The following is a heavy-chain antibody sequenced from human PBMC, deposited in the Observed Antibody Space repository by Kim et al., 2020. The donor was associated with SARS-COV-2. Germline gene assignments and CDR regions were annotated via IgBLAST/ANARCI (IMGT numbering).Heavy chain of an antibody. V-gene: IGHV5-51*01. J-gene: IGHJ4*02. CDR1: GYSFTSYW. Sequence: GESLKISCKGSGYSFTSYWIGWVRQMPGKGLEWMGIIYPGDSDTRYSPSFQGQVTISADKSISTAYLQWSSLKASDTAMYYCARLHGYYDSSGYYYFDYWGQGTLVTVSS. D-gene: IGHD3-22*01. CDR3: ARLHGYYDSSGYYYFDY. CDR2: IYPGDSDT.